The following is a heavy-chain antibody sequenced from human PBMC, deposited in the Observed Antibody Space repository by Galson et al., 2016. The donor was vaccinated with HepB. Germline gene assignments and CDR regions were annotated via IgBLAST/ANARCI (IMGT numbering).Heavy chain of an antibody. D-gene: IGHD3-10*01. Sequence: ISRDNSKNTLYLQMSSLRPEDTAVYYCAREGHITLVRGVTPGGFDYWGQGTLVTVSS. V-gene: IGHV3-30*15. J-gene: IGHJ4*02. CDR3: AREGHITLVRGVTPGGFDY.